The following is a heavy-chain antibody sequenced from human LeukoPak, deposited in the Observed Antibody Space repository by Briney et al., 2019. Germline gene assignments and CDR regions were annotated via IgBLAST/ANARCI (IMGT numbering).Heavy chain of an antibody. CDR2: ISSSGSTI. CDR1: GFTFSDYY. CDR3: ARDRRSRDGYNLYYYYYMDV. Sequence: GGSLRLSCAASGFTFSDYYMSWIRQAPGKGREWVSYISSSGSTIYYADSVKGRFTISRDNAKNSLYLQMNSLRAEDTAVYYCARDRRSRDGYNLYYYYYMDVWGKGTTVTVSS. V-gene: IGHV3-11*04. J-gene: IGHJ6*03. D-gene: IGHD5-24*01.